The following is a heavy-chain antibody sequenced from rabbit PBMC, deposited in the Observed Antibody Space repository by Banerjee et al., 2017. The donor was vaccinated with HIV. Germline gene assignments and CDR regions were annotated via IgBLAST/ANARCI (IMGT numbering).Heavy chain of an antibody. CDR1: GFSFSSSYW. Sequence: QSLEESGGDLVKPGASLTLTCTASGFSFSSSYWICWVRQAPGKGLEWIACISTTSGSTVYASWAKGRFTISKTSSTTVTLQLTSLTVADTATYFCARSLTAIHGGYGLWGPGTLVTVS. CDR3: ARSLTAIHGGYGL. J-gene: IGHJ4*01. CDR2: ISTTSGST. V-gene: IGHV1S40*01. D-gene: IGHD1-1*01.